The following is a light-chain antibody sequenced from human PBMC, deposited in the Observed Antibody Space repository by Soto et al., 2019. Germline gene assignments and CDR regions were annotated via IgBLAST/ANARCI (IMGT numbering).Light chain of an antibody. V-gene: IGLV2-11*01. CDR2: DVS. CDR3: YSYAGSPWV. Sequence: QSALTQPRSVSGSPGQSITISCTGSSSDVGAYNFISWYQQHPGKAPKVMIYDVSNRPSGVPDRFSGSKSGNTASLTISGLQADDEADYYCYSYAGSPWVFGGGTKLTVL. CDR1: SSDVGAYNF. J-gene: IGLJ3*02.